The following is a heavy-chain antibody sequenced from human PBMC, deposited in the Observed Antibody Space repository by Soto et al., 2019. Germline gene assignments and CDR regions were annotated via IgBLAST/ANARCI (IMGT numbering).Heavy chain of an antibody. Sequence: EGSLRLSCAASGFIFNNYGMNWVRQAPGKGLEWVSGISGSGGSTYYTDSVKGRFTISSENSKSTLSLQMNSLRAEDTAVYYCARDRDIVVVVTAIHYWGQGTLVTVSS. D-gene: IGHD2-15*01. CDR3: ARDRDIVVVVTAIHY. V-gene: IGHV3-23*01. CDR1: GFIFNNYG. J-gene: IGHJ4*02. CDR2: ISGSGGST.